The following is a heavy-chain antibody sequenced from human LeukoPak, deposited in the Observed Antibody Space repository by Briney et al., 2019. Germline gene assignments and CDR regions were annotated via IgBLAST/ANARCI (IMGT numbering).Heavy chain of an antibody. V-gene: IGHV3-30*02. CDR3: AKENYYGSGSYYNPGGYYCYYYMDV. CDR2: IRYDGSNK. J-gene: IGHJ6*03. D-gene: IGHD3-10*01. CDR1: GFTFSSYG. Sequence: PGGSLRLSCAASGFTFSSYGMHWVRQAPGKGLEWVAFIRYDGSNKYYADSVKGRFTISRDNSKNTLYLQMNSLRAEDTAVYYCAKENYYGSGSYYNPGGYYCYYYMDVWGKGTTVTVSS.